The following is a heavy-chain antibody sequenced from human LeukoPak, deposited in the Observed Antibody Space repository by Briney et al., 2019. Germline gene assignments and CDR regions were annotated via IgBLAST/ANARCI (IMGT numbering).Heavy chain of an antibody. D-gene: IGHD6-19*01. V-gene: IGHV4-39*07. CDR1: GGSISSSSYY. J-gene: IGHJ6*02. CDR3: ARTVAGGGFYYYYGMDV. Sequence: PSETLSLTCTVSGGSISSSSYYWGWIRQPPGKGLEWIGSIYYSGSTYYNPSLKSRVTISVDTSKNQFSLKLSSVTAADTAVYYCARTVAGGGFYYYYGMDVWGQGTTVTVSS. CDR2: IYYSGST.